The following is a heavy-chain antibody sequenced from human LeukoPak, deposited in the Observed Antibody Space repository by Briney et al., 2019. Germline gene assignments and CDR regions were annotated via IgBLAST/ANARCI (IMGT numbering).Heavy chain of an antibody. Sequence: SETLSLTCAVYGGSFSGYYWSWIRQPPGKGLEWIGEINHSGSTNYNPSLKSRVTISVDTSKNQFSLKLSSVTAADTAVYYCARGGISRRNTMVRGARKAGRRFDPWGQGTLVTVSS. J-gene: IGHJ5*02. CDR1: GGSFSGYY. V-gene: IGHV4-34*01. CDR3: ARGGISRRNTMVRGARKAGRRFDP. CDR2: INHSGST. D-gene: IGHD3-10*01.